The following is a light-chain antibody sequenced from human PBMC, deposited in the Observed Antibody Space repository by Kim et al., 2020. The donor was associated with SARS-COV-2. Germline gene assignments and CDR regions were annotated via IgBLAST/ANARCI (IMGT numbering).Light chain of an antibody. CDR3: AAWDDSLKGWV. J-gene: IGLJ3*02. Sequence: QSALTQPRSVSGTPGQSVTISCTGTTSDVGRHNFVSWYQQNPGKPPKLIIYDVFKRPSGVPARFSGSKSDYTASRTISGLQIEDEADYYFAAWDDSLKGWVFGGGTQPTVL. V-gene: IGLV2-11*01. CDR1: TSDVGRHNF. CDR2: DVF.